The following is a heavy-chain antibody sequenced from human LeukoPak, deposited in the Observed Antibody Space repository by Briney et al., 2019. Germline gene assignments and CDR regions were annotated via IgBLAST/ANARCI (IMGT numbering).Heavy chain of an antibody. J-gene: IGHJ4*02. V-gene: IGHV3-21*01. CDR1: GFTFSSYS. CDR2: ISSSSSYI. CDR3: AREPYYDSSGSPSDY. Sequence: PGGSLRLSCAASGFTFSSYSMNWVRQAPGKGLEWVSSISSSSSYIYYADSVKGRFTISRDNSKNTLFLQMNSLRVEDTAVYYCAREPYYDSSGSPSDYWGQGTLVTVSS. D-gene: IGHD3-22*01.